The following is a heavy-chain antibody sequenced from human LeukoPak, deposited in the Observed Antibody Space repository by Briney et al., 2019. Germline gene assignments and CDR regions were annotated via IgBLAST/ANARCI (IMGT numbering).Heavy chain of an antibody. Sequence: SCKASGGTFSSYAMSWVRQAPGKGLEWVSGISTSGGSTSYADSVKGRFTISRDNPRNTLYMQMNSLRDEDTAVYYCAILHRYYDGSGYWVQWGQGTLVTVSS. CDR3: AILHRYYDGSGYWVQ. CDR1: GGTFSSYA. V-gene: IGHV3-23*01. D-gene: IGHD3-22*01. CDR2: ISTSGGST. J-gene: IGHJ4*02.